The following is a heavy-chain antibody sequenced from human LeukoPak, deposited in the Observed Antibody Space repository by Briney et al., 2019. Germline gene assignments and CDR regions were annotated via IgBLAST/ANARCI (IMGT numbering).Heavy chain of an antibody. CDR2: INSDGRST. V-gene: IGHV3-74*01. D-gene: IGHD6-19*01. Sequence: PGGSLRLSCAASGLTVSSNHMSWIRQAPGKGLVWVSCINSDGRSTSYADSVKGRFTISRDNAKNSLYLQMNSLRAEDTAVYYCARDPAGAGIYYDYWGQGTLVTVSS. CDR1: GLTVSSNH. J-gene: IGHJ4*02. CDR3: ARDPAGAGIYYDY.